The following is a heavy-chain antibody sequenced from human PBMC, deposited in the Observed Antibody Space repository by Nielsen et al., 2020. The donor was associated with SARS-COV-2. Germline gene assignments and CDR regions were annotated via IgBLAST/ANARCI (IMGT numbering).Heavy chain of an antibody. CDR1: GFAFRSYG. J-gene: IGHJ5*02. CDR2: ISYDGSYK. V-gene: IGHV3-30*18. D-gene: IGHD2-2*01. Sequence: GGSLRLSCAASGFAFRSYGMHWVRQAPGKGLEWVAMISYDGSYKYSADSVKGRFTISRDNSKNTLYLQMNSLRVVDTAVYYCAKADCSSTSCLNWFDPWGQGTLVTVSS. CDR3: AKADCSSTSCLNWFDP.